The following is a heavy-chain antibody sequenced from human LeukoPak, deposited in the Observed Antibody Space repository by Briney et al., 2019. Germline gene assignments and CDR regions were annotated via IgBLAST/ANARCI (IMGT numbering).Heavy chain of an antibody. J-gene: IGHJ4*02. V-gene: IGHV1-69*13. D-gene: IGHD3-10*01. CDR3: ASGEGFGESMSFDY. CDR2: IIPVLGTA. Sequence: SVKVSCKASGGTFSSSAISWVRQAPGQGLEWMGGIIPVLGTADSAQKFQGRVTITADESTSTAYMELSSLRYEDTAVYYCASGEGFGESMSFDYWGQGTLVTVSS. CDR1: GGTFSSSA.